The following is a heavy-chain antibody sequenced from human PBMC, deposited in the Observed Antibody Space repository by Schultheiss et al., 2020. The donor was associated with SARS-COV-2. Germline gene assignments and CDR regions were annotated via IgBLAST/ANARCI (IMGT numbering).Heavy chain of an antibody. J-gene: IGHJ4*02. D-gene: IGHD3-3*01. Sequence: SETLSLTCTVSGGSISSYYWSWIRQPPGKGLEWIGEINHSGSTNYNPSLKSRVTISVDTSKNQFSLKLSSVTAADTAVYYCARSPNYDFWSGLMYYFDYWGQGTLVTVSS. CDR1: GGSISSYY. CDR2: INHSGST. V-gene: IGHV4-34*01. CDR3: ARSPNYDFWSGLMYYFDY.